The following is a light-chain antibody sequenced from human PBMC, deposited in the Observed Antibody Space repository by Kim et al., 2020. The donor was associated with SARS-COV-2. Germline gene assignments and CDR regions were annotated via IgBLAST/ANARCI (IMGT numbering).Light chain of an antibody. CDR1: QSVSSSY. CDR3: QQYGSSLYT. J-gene: IGKJ2*01. Sequence: LAPGGGATPTCRDSQSVSSSYLAWYQQKPGQAPRLLIYGASSRATGIPDRFSGSGSGTDFTLTISRLEPEDFAVYYCQQYGSSLYTFGQGTKLEI. CDR2: GAS. V-gene: IGKV3-20*01.